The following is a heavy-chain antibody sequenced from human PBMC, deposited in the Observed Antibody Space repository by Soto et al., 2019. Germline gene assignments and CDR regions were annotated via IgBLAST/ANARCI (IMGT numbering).Heavy chain of an antibody. J-gene: IGHJ5*02. CDR2: IIPIFGTA. CDR1: GGTFSSYA. D-gene: IGHD6-19*01. CDR3: ASWTGIAVAGTFNWFDP. Sequence: QVQLVQSGAEVKKPGSSVKVSCKASGGTFSSYAISWVRQAPGQGLEWMGGIIPIFGTANYAQKFQGRVTITADESTSTAYMELSSLRSEDTAVYYCASWTGIAVAGTFNWFDPWGQGTLVTVSS. V-gene: IGHV1-69*12.